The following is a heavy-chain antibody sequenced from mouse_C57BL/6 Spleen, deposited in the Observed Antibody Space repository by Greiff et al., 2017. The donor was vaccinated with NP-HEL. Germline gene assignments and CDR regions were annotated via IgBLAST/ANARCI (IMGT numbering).Heavy chain of an antibody. J-gene: IGHJ4*01. V-gene: IGHV5-4*01. CDR2: ISDGGSYT. Sequence: EVQVVESGGGLVKPGGSLKLSCAASGFTFSSYAMSWVRQTPEKRLEWVATISDGGSYTYYPDNVKGRFTISRDNAKNNLYLQMSHLKSEDTAMYYCARDRELFYAMDYWGQGTSVTVSS. CDR3: ARDRELFYAMDY. CDR1: GFTFSSYA. D-gene: IGHD3-1*01.